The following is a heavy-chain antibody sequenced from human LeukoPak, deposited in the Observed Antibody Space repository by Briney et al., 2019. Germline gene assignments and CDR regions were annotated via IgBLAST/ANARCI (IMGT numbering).Heavy chain of an antibody. Sequence: QPGRPLRLSCAASGFTFSSYGMHWVRQAPGKGLDWVAVISYDGSNQYYADSVKGRFTIFRDNSQNTLYLQMNSLRAEDTAVYYWGGDSSSCLALDIWGQGTMVSVSS. V-gene: IGHV3-30*03. D-gene: IGHD6-13*01. CDR1: GFTFSSYG. CDR2: ISYDGSNQ. CDR3: GGDSSSCLALDI. J-gene: IGHJ3*02.